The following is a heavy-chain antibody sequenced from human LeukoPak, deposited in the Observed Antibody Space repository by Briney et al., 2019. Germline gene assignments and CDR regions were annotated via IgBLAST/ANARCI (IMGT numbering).Heavy chain of an antibody. CDR3: ASRANYYDSSGYYYLVWFDP. D-gene: IGHD3-22*01. CDR2: IYYSGRT. CDR1: GGSISSSSYY. J-gene: IGHJ5*02. Sequence: SETLSLTCTVSGGSISSSSYYWGWIRQPPGKGLEWIGSIYYSGRTYYNPSLKSRVTISVDTSKNQFSLKLSSVTAADTAVYYCASRANYYDSSGYYYLVWFDPWGQGTLVTVSS. V-gene: IGHV4-39*01.